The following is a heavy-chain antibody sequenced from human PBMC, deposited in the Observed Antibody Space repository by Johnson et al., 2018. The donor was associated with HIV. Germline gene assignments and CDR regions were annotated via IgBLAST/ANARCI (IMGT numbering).Heavy chain of an antibody. Sequence: EVQLVESGGGLVQPGGSLRLSCAASGFTVSSNYMGWVRQAPGKGLEWVSAISGSGGSTYYPDSVTGRFTISRDNSKNPLYLQMNSLRAEDMAVYYCARDQYSSDWVGGGDAFDIWGQGTMVTVSS. CDR3: ARDQYSSDWVGGGDAFDI. J-gene: IGHJ3*02. D-gene: IGHD6-19*01. V-gene: IGHV3-23*04. CDR1: GFTVSSNY. CDR2: ISGSGGST.